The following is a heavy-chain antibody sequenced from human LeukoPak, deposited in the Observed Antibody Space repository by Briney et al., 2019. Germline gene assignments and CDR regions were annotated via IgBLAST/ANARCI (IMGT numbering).Heavy chain of an antibody. D-gene: IGHD2-15*01. CDR2: IYSGGST. V-gene: IGHV3-53*01. Sequence: GGSLRLSCAASGFTVSSNYMSWVRQAPGKGLEWVSVIYSGGSTYYADSVKGRFTISRDNSKNTLYLQMNSLRAEDTAVYYCAKAAALGIVVVAQDYWGQGTLVTVSS. J-gene: IGHJ4*02. CDR1: GFTVSSNY. CDR3: AKAAALGIVVVAQDY.